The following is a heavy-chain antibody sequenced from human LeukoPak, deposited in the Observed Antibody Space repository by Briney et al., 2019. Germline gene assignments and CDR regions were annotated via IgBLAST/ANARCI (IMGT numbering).Heavy chain of an antibody. J-gene: IGHJ5*02. CDR1: GGSISGYY. CDR3: ARYTPYGDGGVDP. CDR2: IYYSGST. Sequence: SETLSLTCTVSGGSISGYYWRWIRQPPGKGLEWIGSIYYSGSTYYNPSLKSRVTISVDTSKNQFSLKLSSETAADTAVYYCARYTPYGDGGVDPWGQGTLVTVSS. V-gene: IGHV4-59*05. D-gene: IGHD4-17*01.